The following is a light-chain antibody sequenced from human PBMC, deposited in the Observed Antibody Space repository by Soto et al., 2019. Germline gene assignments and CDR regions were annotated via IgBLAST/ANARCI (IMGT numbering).Light chain of an antibody. V-gene: IGKV3-20*01. CDR2: GAS. CDR3: QQYGSSRGT. J-gene: IGKJ1*01. Sequence: TVSLSKGERATLACRASKSVSIYVAWYQQKSGQPPRLLIYGASSRATGIPDRFSGSGSGTDFTLTISRLEPEDFAVYYCQQYGSSRGTFGQGTKVDIK. CDR1: KSVSIY.